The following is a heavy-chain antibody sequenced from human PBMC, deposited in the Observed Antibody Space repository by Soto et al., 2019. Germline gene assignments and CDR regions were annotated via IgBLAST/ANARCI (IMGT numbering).Heavy chain of an antibody. Sequence: GGSLRLSCAASGFTFSSYWMSWVRQAPGKGLERVANIKQDGSERYYVDSVKGRFTISRDNAKNSLYLQMNSLRAEDTAVYYCARDGFMLSVPTSHFDCWGQGTLVTVSS. CDR3: ARDGFMLSVPTSHFDC. CDR2: IKQDGSER. J-gene: IGHJ4*02. D-gene: IGHD2-2*03. V-gene: IGHV3-7*01. CDR1: GFTFSSYW.